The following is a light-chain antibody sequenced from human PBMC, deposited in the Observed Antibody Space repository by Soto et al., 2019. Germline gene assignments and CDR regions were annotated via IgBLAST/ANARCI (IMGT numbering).Light chain of an antibody. CDR2: DAS. CDR1: QRISNY. J-gene: IGKJ1*01. CDR3: LQDINYPWT. V-gene: IGKV1-5*01. Sequence: DIQMTQSPSTLSASVGDRVTITCRASQRISNYLAWYQQKPGKAPRLLIYDASSLESGVPSRFSGSGSGTDFTLTISSLQPEDSATYYCLQDINYPWTFGQGTKVDIK.